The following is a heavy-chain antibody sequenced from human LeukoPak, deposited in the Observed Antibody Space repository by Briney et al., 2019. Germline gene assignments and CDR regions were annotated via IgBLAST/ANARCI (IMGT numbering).Heavy chain of an antibody. D-gene: IGHD3-10*01. CDR2: IYYSGST. J-gene: IGHJ4*02. CDR3: SGYYHGIPY. CDR1: GGSISSYY. Sequence: NASETLSLTCTVSGGSISSYYWSWIRQPPGKGLEWIGYIYYSGSTNYNPSLKSRVTISVDTSKNQFSLKLSSVTAADTAVYYCSGYYHGIPYWGQGTLVTVSS. V-gene: IGHV4-59*01.